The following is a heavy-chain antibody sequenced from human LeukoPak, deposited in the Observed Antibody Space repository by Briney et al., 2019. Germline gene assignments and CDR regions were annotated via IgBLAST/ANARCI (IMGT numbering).Heavy chain of an antibody. J-gene: IGHJ4*02. CDR1: GYTFTSYG. CDR3: ARTYCSGGSCYGFDY. D-gene: IGHD2-15*01. V-gene: IGHV1-18*01. Sequence: ASVKVSCKASGYTFTSYGISWVRQAPGQGLEWMGWISAYNGNTNYAQKLQGRVTMTTDTSTSTAYMELRSLRSDDTAVYYCARTYCSGGSCYGFDYWGQGTLVTVSS. CDR2: ISAYNGNT.